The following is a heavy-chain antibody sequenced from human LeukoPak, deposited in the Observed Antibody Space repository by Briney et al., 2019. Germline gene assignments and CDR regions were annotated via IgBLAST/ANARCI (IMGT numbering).Heavy chain of an antibody. V-gene: IGHV1-69*05. Sequence: ASVKVSCKASGGTFSKYGINWVRQAPGQGLEWMGGIIPIFGTPNYAQKFQGRVTMTTDTSTSTVYMEVRGLRSDDTAMYYCARDVGITVADSFDPWGQGTLVTVSS. CDR3: ARDVGITVADSFDP. CDR2: IIPIFGTP. CDR1: GGTFSKYG. J-gene: IGHJ5*02. D-gene: IGHD6-13*01.